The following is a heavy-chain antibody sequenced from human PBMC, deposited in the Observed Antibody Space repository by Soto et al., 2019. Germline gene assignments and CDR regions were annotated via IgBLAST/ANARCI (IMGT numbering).Heavy chain of an antibody. CDR2: IYDSGRP. J-gene: IGHJ4*02. Sequence: PSETLSLTCTISGGSISVYYWSWIRQPPGQALEWIGYIYDSGRPYYNPSLRSRVIISADTSKNQISLKLTSATAAATAVYYCARGVGSSPPRYWGRGTLVTVSS. CDR3: ARGVGSSPPRY. CDR1: GGSISVYY. D-gene: IGHD1-26*01. V-gene: IGHV4-59*01.